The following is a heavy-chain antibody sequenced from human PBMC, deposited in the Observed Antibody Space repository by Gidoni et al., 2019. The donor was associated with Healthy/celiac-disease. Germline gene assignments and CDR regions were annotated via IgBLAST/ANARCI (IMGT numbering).Heavy chain of an antibody. CDR2: IRYDGSNK. V-gene: IGHV3-30*02. CDR1: GFTFSSYG. Sequence: QVQLVESGGGVVQPGGSLRLSCAASGFTFSSYGMHWVRQAPGKGLEWVAFIRYDGSNKYYADSVKGRFTISRDNSKNTLYLQMNSLRAEDTAVYYCAKDSFWSGYSTEYYMDVWGKGTTVTVSS. J-gene: IGHJ6*03. D-gene: IGHD3-3*01. CDR3: AKDSFWSGYSTEYYMDV.